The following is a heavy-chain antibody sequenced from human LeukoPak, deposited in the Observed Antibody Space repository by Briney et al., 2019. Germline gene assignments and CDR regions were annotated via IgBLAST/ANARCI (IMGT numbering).Heavy chain of an antibody. J-gene: IGHJ5*02. D-gene: IGHD6-19*01. CDR2: INPYNGNT. Sequence: GASVKVSCKPSVYTFTSYVIRWVRQAPGQGLAWMGWINPYNGNTNYPQKLQGRVTMTTDTSTSTAYMELRSLRSDDTAVYYCARDFLYSSGRRVNWFDPWGQGTLVTVSS. CDR1: VYTFTSYV. CDR3: ARDFLYSSGRRVNWFDP. V-gene: IGHV1-18*01.